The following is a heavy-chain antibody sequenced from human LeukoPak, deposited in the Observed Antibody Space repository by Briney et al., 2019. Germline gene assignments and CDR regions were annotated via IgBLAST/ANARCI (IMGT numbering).Heavy chain of an antibody. CDR3: ARVKGGYCSSTSCYYYYGMDV. CDR1: GGSISSYY. CDR2: IYYSGST. D-gene: IGHD2-2*01. J-gene: IGHJ6*02. Sequence: SETLSLTCTVSGGSISSYYWSWIRQPPGKGLEWIGYIYYSGSTNHNPSLKSRVTISVDTSKNQFSLKLSSVTAADTAVYYCARVKGGYCSSTSCYYYYGMDVWGQGTTVTVSS. V-gene: IGHV4-59*01.